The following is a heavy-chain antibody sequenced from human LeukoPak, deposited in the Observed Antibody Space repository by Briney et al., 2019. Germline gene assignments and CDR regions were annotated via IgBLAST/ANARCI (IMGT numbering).Heavy chain of an antibody. Sequence: PSETLSLTCTVSGGSISSSSYSWGWLRQPPGKGLEWIGSIYYSGSTYYNPSLKSRVTISVDTSKNQFSLKLSSVTAADTAVYYCAGAAGPDYWGQGTLVTVSS. CDR2: IYYSGST. CDR3: AGAAGPDY. CDR1: GGSISSSSYS. V-gene: IGHV4-39*01. D-gene: IGHD6-13*01. J-gene: IGHJ4*02.